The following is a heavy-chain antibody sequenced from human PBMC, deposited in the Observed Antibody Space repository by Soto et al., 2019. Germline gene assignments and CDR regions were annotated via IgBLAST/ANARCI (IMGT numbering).Heavy chain of an antibody. J-gene: IGHJ4*02. D-gene: IGHD6-19*01. CDR1: VLTFSTYA. V-gene: IGHV3-23*01. CDR3: ANKAVAGTGY. CDR2: ISGSGGST. Sequence: GSLRLSCPASVLTFSTYAMSWVRKAPGKGLEWVAAISGSGGSTYYADSVKGRFTISRDNSKNTLYLQMNSLRAEDTAVYYCANKAVAGTGYWGQGTLVTVSS.